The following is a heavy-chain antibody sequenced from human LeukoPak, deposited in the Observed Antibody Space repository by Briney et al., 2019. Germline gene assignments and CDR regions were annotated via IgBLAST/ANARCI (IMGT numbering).Heavy chain of an antibody. D-gene: IGHD2-2*01. CDR2: ISSSSSYI. V-gene: IGHV3-21*01. J-gene: IGHJ4*02. CDR3: AKVGVVVPAAKYYFDY. CDR1: GFTFSSYS. Sequence: PGGSLRLSCAASGFTFSSYSMNWVRQAPGKGLEWVSSISSSSSYIYYADSVKGRFTISRDNAKNSLYLQMNSLRAEDTAVYYCAKVGVVVPAAKYYFDYWGQGTLVTVSS.